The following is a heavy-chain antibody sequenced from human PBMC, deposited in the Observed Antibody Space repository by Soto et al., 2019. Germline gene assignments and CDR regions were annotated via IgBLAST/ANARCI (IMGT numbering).Heavy chain of an antibody. CDR1: GFIFGTNA. J-gene: IGHJ4*03. CDR3: AKRHNYDSGNIAIAK. V-gene: IGHV3-23*01. D-gene: IGHD3-16*01. CDR2: ISGNGDRS. Sequence: EVRLLESGGGLVQPGGSLRLSCAGSGFIFGTNAMSWVRQAPGKGLEWVSTISGNGDRSDYTASVQGRFTVTRHNSKNTLFLQMNSLRAEDTAVYYCAKRHNYDSGNIAIAKWGRGTLVTVSS.